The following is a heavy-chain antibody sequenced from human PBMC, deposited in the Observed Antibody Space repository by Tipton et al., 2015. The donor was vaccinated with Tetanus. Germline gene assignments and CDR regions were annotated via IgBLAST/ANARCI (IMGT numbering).Heavy chain of an antibody. Sequence: QVQLVQSGAEVKKPGASVKVSCKASGYTFTHYGVNWVRQAPGQGLEWMGWISPFNENVNYAEKFQGRLTMTTDRSTATVYMDLRGRRSDGRALYCWGRGGGLGRHEYFEHWGQGTLVTVSS. D-gene: IGHD3/OR15-3a*01. CDR2: ISPFNENV. CDR1: GYTFTHYG. CDR3: GRGGGLGRHEYFEH. V-gene: IGHV1-18*01. J-gene: IGHJ5*02.